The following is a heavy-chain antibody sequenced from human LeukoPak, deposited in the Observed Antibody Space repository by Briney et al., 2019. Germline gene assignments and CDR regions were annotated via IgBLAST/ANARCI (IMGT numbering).Heavy chain of an antibody. V-gene: IGHV4-59*12. Sequence: SETLSLTCTVSGGSISSYYWSWIRQPPGKGLEWIGYIYYSGSTNYNPSLKSRVTISVDTSKNQFSLKLSSVTATDTAVYYCARAATKPPNAFDIWGQGTMVTVSS. D-gene: IGHD1-26*01. J-gene: IGHJ3*02. CDR3: ARAATKPPNAFDI. CDR2: IYYSGST. CDR1: GGSISSYY.